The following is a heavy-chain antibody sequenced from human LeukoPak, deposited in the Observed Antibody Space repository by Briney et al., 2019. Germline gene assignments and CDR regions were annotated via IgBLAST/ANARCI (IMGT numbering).Heavy chain of an antibody. Sequence: GGSLRLSCAASGFTFRTSGMHWVRRAPGKGLEWVAFIQYHGRDKYYADSVKGRFTISRDNSKNTLYMEVNSLRAEDTAVYYCAREGGRTVAGTFDNWGQGTLVTVSS. CDR3: AREGGRTVAGTFDN. CDR1: GFTFRTSG. CDR2: IQYHGRDK. V-gene: IGHV3-30*02. D-gene: IGHD6-19*01. J-gene: IGHJ4*02.